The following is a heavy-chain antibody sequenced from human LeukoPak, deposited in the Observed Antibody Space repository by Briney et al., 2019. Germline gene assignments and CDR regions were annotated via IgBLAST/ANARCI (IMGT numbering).Heavy chain of an antibody. Sequence: PGGSLRLSCAASGFTFSRYWMTWVRQAPGKGLEWVAKIKEDGSEKYYVDSVKGRFTISRDNAKNSLYLQMNSLRAEDTAVYYCARDLGYDFWSGFNWFDPWGQGTLVTVSS. V-gene: IGHV3-7*01. CDR2: IKEDGSEK. CDR3: ARDLGYDFWSGFNWFDP. CDR1: GFTFSRYW. J-gene: IGHJ5*02. D-gene: IGHD3-3*01.